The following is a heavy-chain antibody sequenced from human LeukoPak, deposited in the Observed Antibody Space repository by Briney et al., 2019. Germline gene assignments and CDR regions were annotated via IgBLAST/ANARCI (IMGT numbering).Heavy chain of an antibody. CDR2: ISYDGSNK. D-gene: IGHD5-12*01. CDR1: GFTFSSYA. CDR3: ARVWLSEGYGGAFDT. V-gene: IGHV3-30-3*01. Sequence: GRSLRLSCAASGFTFSSYAMHWVRQAPGKGLEWVAVISYDGSNKYYADSVKGRFTISRDNSKNTLYLQMNSLRAEDTAVYYCARVWLSEGYGGAFDTWGQGTMVTVSS. J-gene: IGHJ3*02.